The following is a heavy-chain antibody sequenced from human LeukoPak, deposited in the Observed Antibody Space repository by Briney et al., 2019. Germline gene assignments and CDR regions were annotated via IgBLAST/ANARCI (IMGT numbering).Heavy chain of an antibody. CDR2: IYYSGST. CDR3: LACYDFWSGFNY. CDR1: GDSISSSSYY. V-gene: IGHV4-39*01. Sequence: PSETLSLTCTVSGDSISSSSYYWGWIRQPPGKGLEWIGSIYYSGSTYYNPSLKSRVTISVDTSKNQFSLKLSSVTAADTAVYYCLACYDFWSGFNYWGQGTLVTVSS. D-gene: IGHD3-3*01. J-gene: IGHJ4*02.